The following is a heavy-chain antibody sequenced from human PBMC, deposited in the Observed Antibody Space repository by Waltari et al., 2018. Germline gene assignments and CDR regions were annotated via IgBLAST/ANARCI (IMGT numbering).Heavy chain of an antibody. CDR2: TYYRSKWSN. CDR1: GDSVSVNSAAA. V-gene: IGHV6-1*01. D-gene: IGHD6-13*01. CDR3: ARGSSSSFDS. Sequence: QVQLQQSGPGLVKPSQTLSLTCAVSGDSVSVNSAAAWNWIRQSPSRGLEWLGRTYYRSKWSNEDAESGRSRITINPDTSKNRYTLHLNAVTPEDTAVYYCARGSSSSFDSWGQGILVTVSS. J-gene: IGHJ4*02.